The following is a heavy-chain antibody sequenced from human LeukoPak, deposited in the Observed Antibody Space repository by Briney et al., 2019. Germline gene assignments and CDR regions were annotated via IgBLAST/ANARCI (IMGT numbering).Heavy chain of an antibody. D-gene: IGHD2/OR15-2a*01. J-gene: IGHJ3*01. CDR2: INPDSGGT. Sequence: ASVKVSCKASGYIFTGYYMHWVRQAPGQGLEWMGWINPDSGGTNNAQKFQGRVTMTRDTSISTAYMELSRLRSDDTAVYYCARTFYDTLDSDAFDFWGQGTMVIVSS. CDR1: GYIFTGYY. V-gene: IGHV1-2*02. CDR3: ARTFYDTLDSDAFDF.